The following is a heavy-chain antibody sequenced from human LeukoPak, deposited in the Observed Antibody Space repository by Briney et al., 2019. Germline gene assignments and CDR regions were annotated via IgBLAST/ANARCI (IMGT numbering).Heavy chain of an antibody. CDR1: GFTFSSYA. D-gene: IGHD4-17*01. V-gene: IGHV3-23*01. CDR2: ISGSGGST. Sequence: PGGSLRLSCAASGFTFSSYAMSWVRQAPGKGLEWVSAISGSGGSTYYADSVKGRFTISRDNSKNTLYLQMNSLRAEDTVVYYCAKADYGEPIPDIWGQGTMVTVSS. CDR3: AKADYGEPIPDI. J-gene: IGHJ3*02.